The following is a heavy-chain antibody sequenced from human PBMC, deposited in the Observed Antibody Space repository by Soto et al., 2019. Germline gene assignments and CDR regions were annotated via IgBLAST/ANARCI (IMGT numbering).Heavy chain of an antibody. D-gene: IGHD3-3*01. CDR2: IVVGSGNT. CDR3: AAGGSYYDFWSGYYPCDY. J-gene: IGHJ4*02. V-gene: IGHV1-58*01. Sequence: QMQLVQSGPEVKKPGTSVKVSCNASGFTFTSSAVQWVRQARGQRLEWIGWIVVGSGNTNYAQKFQERVTITRDMSTSTAYMELSSLRSEDTAVYYCAAGGSYYDFWSGYYPCDYWGQGTLVTVSS. CDR1: GFTFTSSA.